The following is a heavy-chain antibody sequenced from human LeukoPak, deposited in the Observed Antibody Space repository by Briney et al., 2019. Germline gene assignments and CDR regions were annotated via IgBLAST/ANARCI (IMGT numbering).Heavy chain of an antibody. CDR1: GYTFTDNA. Sequence: GASVKVSCKASGYTFTDNAINWVRQAAGQGLEWMGWIHTNTGNPTYVQGFTGRFVFSLDTSVSTAYLQISGLKADDTAVYYCARGPRYYGSGTYYFDWGQGTLVTVSS. CDR2: IHTNTGNP. J-gene: IGHJ4*02. V-gene: IGHV7-4-1*02. CDR3: ARGPRYYGSGTYYFD. D-gene: IGHD3-10*01.